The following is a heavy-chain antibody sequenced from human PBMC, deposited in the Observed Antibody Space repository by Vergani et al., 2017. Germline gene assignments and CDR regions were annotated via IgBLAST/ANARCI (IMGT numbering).Heavy chain of an antibody. CDR1: GFTFDDYA. CDR3: AKDTQGYYFCYLDV. CDR2: ISWNSGNI. V-gene: IGHV3-9*01. J-gene: IGHJ6*03. Sequence: EVQLVESGGGLVQPGMSLRLSCAASGFTFDDYAMHWVRQAPGKGLEWVSGISWNSGNIDYADSVKGRFTLSRDDAKHSLDLQMNSLRAQDTALYYCAKDTQGYYFCYLDVWGKGTTVTVSS.